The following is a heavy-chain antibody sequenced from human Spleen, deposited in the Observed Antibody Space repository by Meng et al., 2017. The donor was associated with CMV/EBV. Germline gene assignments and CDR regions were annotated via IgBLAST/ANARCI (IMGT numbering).Heavy chain of an antibody. J-gene: IGHJ6*02. CDR2: IGSSDSHI. V-gene: IGHV3-21*01. D-gene: IGHD6-13*01. Sequence: GESLKISCAASGFTFSKYSMNWVRQAPGKGLEWVSSIGSSDSHIYYAASVKGRFTISRDNAKHSLYQQMNSLRADDTAVYYCARTAGYISSWGLNYFYGVDVWGHGTTVTVSS. CDR1: GFTFSKYS. CDR3: ARTAGYISSWGLNYFYGVDV.